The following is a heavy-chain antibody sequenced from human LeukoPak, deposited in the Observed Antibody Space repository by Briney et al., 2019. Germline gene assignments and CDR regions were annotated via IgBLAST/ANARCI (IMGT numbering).Heavy chain of an antibody. CDR1: GFSFSNYG. J-gene: IGHJ4*02. Sequence: GGSLRLSCAASGFSFSNYGMHWVRQAPGKGLEWVAVISHDGSSKYYADSVKGRFTISRDNSKNTLFLQMVSVTTEDTAVYFCARVDWEGSGTYYFDSWGQGTLVTVSS. CDR2: ISHDGSSK. D-gene: IGHD1-26*01. V-gene: IGHV3-30-3*01. CDR3: ARVDWEGSGTYYFDS.